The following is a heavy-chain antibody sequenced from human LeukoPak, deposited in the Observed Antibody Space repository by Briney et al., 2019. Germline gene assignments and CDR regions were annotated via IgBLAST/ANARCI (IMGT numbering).Heavy chain of an antibody. D-gene: IGHD3/OR15-3a*01. J-gene: IGHJ6*03. CDR3: GRLQRIMIFGNYYYYMDV. CDR1: GGSISGYY. V-gene: IGHV4-59*12. Sequence: SETLSLTCTVSGGSISGYYLSWIRQPPGKGLEWIGYIYYSGSTNYNPSLKSRVTISVDTSKNQFSLRLTSVTAADTAVYYCGRLQRIMIFGNYYYYMDVWGKGTTVTVSS. CDR2: IYYSGST.